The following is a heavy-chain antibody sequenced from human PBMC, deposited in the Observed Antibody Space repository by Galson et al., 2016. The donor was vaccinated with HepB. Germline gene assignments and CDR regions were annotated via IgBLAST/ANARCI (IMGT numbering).Heavy chain of an antibody. V-gene: IGHV3-74*01. CDR3: ARALQAPEWLSPAY. Sequence: SLRLSCAASGFTFRSYWMHWVRQPPGKGLVWVSHINRDGNSTSYADSVKGRFTISRDNAKNTLYLQMDSLRAEDTAVYYCARALQAPEWLSPAYWGQGALVTVSS. CDR2: INRDGNST. CDR1: GFTFRSYW. D-gene: IGHD3-3*01. J-gene: IGHJ4*02.